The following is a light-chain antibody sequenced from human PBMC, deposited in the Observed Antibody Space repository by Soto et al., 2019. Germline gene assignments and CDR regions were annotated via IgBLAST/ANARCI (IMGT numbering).Light chain of an antibody. J-gene: IGKJ5*01. Sequence: DIQMTQSPSTLSASVTERFTITCRASQGISSSLAWYQQRAGKAPKFLIYAASSLQSGVPSRFSGSGSGTDLTLTISSLQPEDFATYYCQQSYSTLITFGQGTRLEIK. CDR2: AAS. CDR1: QGISSS. CDR3: QQSYSTLIT. V-gene: IGKV1-39*01.